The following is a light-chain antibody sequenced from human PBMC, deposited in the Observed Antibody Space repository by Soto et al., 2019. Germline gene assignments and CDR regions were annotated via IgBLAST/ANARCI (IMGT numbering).Light chain of an antibody. CDR1: SSDVGGYNY. CDR2: EVS. CDR3: SSYGGSNPVV. V-gene: IGLV2-8*01. Sequence: QSALTQPPSASGSPGQSVTISCTGGSSDVGGYNYVSWYQQHPGKAPKLMIYEVSKRPSGVPDRLSGSKSGNTASLTVSGLQAEDEADYYCSSYGGSNPVVFGGGTKLTVL. J-gene: IGLJ2*01.